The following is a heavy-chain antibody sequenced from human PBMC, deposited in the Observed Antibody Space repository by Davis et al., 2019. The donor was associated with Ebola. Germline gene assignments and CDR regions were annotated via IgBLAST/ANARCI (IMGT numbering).Heavy chain of an antibody. Sequence: ASVKVSCKASGYTFINYGITWLRQAPGQGLEWMGWISTFNGDTKYAQKFQGRVTMTTDTSTSTAYMELRSLRSDDTALYYCARDSSGWYTRTYYYYGMDVWGQGTTVTVSS. CDR3: ARDSSGWYTRTYYYYGMDV. CDR2: ISTFNGDT. V-gene: IGHV1-18*01. D-gene: IGHD6-19*01. CDR1: GYTFINYG. J-gene: IGHJ6*02.